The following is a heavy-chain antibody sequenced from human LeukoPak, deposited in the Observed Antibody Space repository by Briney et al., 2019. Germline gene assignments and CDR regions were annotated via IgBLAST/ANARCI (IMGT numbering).Heavy chain of an antibody. J-gene: IGHJ4*02. V-gene: IGHV3-23*01. CDR3: AKGESGWPYYFDY. CDR2: IGGGTTST. D-gene: IGHD6-19*01. CDR1: GFTFTNYA. Sequence: GGSLRLSCAASGFTFTNYAMSWVRQAPGKGLERVSSIGGGTTSTYYADSVKGRFTISRDNSKNSLYMQMNSLRAEDTAVYYCAKGESGWPYYFDYWGQGTLVTVSS.